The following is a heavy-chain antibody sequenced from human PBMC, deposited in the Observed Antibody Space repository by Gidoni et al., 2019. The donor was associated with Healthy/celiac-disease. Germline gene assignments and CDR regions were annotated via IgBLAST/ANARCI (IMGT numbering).Heavy chain of an antibody. V-gene: IGHV4-39*01. J-gene: IGHJ4*02. Sequence: QLQLQESGPGLVTPSETLSLTCTVSGGSISSSSYYWGWLRHPPGKGLEWIGSIYYSGSTYYNPSLKSRVTISVDTSKNQFSLKLSSVTAADTAVYYCARQGVRYFDWPQRFVFSEKDDYWGQGTLVTVSS. D-gene: IGHD3-9*01. CDR1: GGSISSSSYY. CDR2: IYYSGST. CDR3: ARQGVRYFDWPQRFVFSEKDDY.